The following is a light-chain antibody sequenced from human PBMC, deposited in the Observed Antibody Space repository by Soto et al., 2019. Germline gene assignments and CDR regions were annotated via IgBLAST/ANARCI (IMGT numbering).Light chain of an antibody. CDR3: QQYGNLMYT. CDR1: QSVGSDY. V-gene: IGKV3-20*01. CDR2: GAS. J-gene: IGKJ2*01. Sequence: DIVLTQSPGTLSLSPGERATLSCRASQSVGSDYLAWYQQKRGQAPRLLMYGASSRATGIPDRFSGSGSGTDFTLTIRRLEPEDSAVYYCQQYGNLMYTFGQGTKLEIK.